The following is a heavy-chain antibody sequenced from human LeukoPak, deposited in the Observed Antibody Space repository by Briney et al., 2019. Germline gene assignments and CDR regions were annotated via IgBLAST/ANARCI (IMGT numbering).Heavy chain of an antibody. CDR2: IASGGGANR. V-gene: IGHV3-48*03. J-gene: IGHJ6*02. CDR1: GFTFSSYE. D-gene: IGHD3-10*01. Sequence: SGGSLRLSCAASGFTFSSYEMKWVRQAPGKGLEWVSYIASGGGANRFYSESVKGRFTISRDNAKNSLYLHMNSLRAEDTGVYYCARIGTTARGPAGLDVWGQGTTVTVSS. CDR3: ARIGTTARGPAGLDV.